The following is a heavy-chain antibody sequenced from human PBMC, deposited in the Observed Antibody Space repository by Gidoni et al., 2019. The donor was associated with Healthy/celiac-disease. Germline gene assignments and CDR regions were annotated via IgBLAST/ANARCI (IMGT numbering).Heavy chain of an antibody. J-gene: IGHJ4*02. CDR2: IIPILGIA. CDR1: GGPFSSYA. Sequence: QVQLVQSGAEVKKPGSSVKVSCKASGGPFSSYAISWVRQAPGQGLEWMGRIIPILGIANYAQKFQGRVTITADKSTSTAYMELSSLRSEDTAVYYCARALVGADYTLDYWGQGTLVTVSS. CDR3: ARALVGADYTLDY. V-gene: IGHV1-69*04. D-gene: IGHD1-26*01.